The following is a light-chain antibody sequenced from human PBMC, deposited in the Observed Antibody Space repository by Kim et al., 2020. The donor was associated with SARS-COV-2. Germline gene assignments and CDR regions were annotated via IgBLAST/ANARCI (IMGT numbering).Light chain of an antibody. V-gene: IGKV3-20*01. CDR3: HQYGSSPYT. CDR2: GAS. J-gene: IGKJ2*01. Sequence: LSPGERATLSCRASQSVRSNYLAWFQQKPGQAPRLLINGASSRATGIPDRFSGSGSGTDFSLTISSLEPEDFAVYYCHQYGSSPYTFGQGTKLEI. CDR1: QSVRSNY.